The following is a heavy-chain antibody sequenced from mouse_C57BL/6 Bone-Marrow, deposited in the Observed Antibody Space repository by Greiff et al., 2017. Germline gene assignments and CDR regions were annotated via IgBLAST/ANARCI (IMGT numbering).Heavy chain of an antibody. CDR3: TRVYYYGSSYYFDY. Sequence: EVKLMESGEGLVKPGGSLKLSCAASGFTFSSYAMSWVRQTPEKRLEWVAYISSGGDYIYYADTVKGRFPISRANARNTLYLQISRLKSVDTAMYYCTRVYYYGSSYYFDYWGQGTTLTVSS. D-gene: IGHD1-1*01. V-gene: IGHV5-9-1*02. CDR2: ISSGGDYI. CDR1: GFTFSSYA. J-gene: IGHJ2*01.